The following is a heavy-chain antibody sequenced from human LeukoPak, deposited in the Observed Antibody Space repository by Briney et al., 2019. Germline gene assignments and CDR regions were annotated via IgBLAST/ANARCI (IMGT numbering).Heavy chain of an antibody. V-gene: IGHV1-18*01. J-gene: IGHJ4*02. Sequence: WASVKVSCKASGYTFTSYGISWVRQAPGQGLEWMGWISAYNGNTNYEQKLQGRVTMTTDTSTSTAYMELRSLRSDDTAVYYCARVGLRYFDWPLTPHFDYWGQGTLVTVSS. D-gene: IGHD3-9*01. CDR1: GYTFTSYG. CDR2: ISAYNGNT. CDR3: ARVGLRYFDWPLTPHFDY.